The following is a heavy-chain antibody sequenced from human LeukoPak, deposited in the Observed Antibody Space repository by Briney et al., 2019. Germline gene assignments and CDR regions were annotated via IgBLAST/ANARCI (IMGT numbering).Heavy chain of an antibody. CDR1: GGSISSSSYY. Sequence: PSETLSLTCTVSGGSISSSSYYWGWIRQPPGKGLEWIGSIYYSGSTYYNPSLKSRVTISVDTSKNQFSLRLSSVAAADSAVYYFAGGRLWLAHDYWGLGTLVTVSS. CDR3: AGGRLWLAHDY. D-gene: IGHD6-19*01. J-gene: IGHJ4*02. V-gene: IGHV4-39*07. CDR2: IYYSGST.